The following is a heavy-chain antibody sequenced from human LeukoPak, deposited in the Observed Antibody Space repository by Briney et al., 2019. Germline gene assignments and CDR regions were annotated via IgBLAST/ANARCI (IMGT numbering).Heavy chain of an antibody. D-gene: IGHD4-17*01. CDR2: ISTSGST. CDR3: ARDVVTVTKGFDI. Sequence: SETLSLTCAVSAASISNYYWSWIRQAPGKGLEWIGYISTSGSTNYNPSLKSRVTISIDTSKNQFSLKLSSVTAADTAVYYCARDVVTVTKGFDIWGQGTMVSVSS. CDR1: AASISNYY. J-gene: IGHJ3*02. V-gene: IGHV4-59*01.